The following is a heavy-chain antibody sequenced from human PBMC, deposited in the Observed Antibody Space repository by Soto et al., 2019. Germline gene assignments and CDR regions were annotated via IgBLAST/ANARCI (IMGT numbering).Heavy chain of an antibody. CDR3: ARVRGGGSEYFCDY. J-gene: IGHJ4*02. V-gene: IGHV1-46*01. Sequence: ASVKVSCKASGYTFTRHNVHWVRQAPGQGLEWMAIINPSGGTTYYVQKFEGRVTLTTDTSTSTVHMELSSLRSDDTAVYYCARVRGGGSEYFCDYWGQGTLVTVSS. CDR2: INPSGGTT. CDR1: GYTFTRHN. D-gene: IGHD2-15*01.